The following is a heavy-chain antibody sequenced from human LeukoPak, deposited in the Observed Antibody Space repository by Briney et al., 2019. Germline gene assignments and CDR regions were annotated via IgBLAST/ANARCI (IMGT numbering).Heavy chain of an antibody. V-gene: IGHV3-7*01. Sequence: GGSLRLSCAASGFTSSSYWMSWVRQAPGKGLEWVANIKQDGSEKYYVDSVKGRFTISRDNSKNTLYLQMNSLRAEDTAVYYCARDIAVASYYYYGMDVWGQGTTVTVSS. CDR2: IKQDGSEK. CDR1: GFTSSSYW. CDR3: ARDIAVASYYYYGMDV. J-gene: IGHJ6*02. D-gene: IGHD6-19*01.